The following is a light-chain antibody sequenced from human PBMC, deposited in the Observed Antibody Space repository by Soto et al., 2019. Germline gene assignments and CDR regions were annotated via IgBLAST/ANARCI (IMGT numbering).Light chain of an antibody. CDR1: QSVSSNS. Sequence: EIVLTQSPGTLSLSPGERATLSCRASQSVSSNSLAWYQQKPGQAPRLVIHGAFRRAAGIPDKFSGSGSGTVFTLTISSLEPEDFAVYYCQQYGDSPWTFGQGTKVEIK. CDR3: QQYGDSPWT. J-gene: IGKJ1*01. CDR2: GAF. V-gene: IGKV3-20*01.